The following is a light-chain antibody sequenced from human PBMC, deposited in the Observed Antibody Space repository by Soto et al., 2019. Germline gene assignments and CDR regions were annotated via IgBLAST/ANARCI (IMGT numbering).Light chain of an antibody. CDR1: QSVSSSY. CDR3: QQYGSSPFT. V-gene: IGKV3-20*01. Sequence: EIVLTQSPGTLSLSPGERATLSCRASQSVSSSYLAWYQQKPGQAPRLLIYGASSRATGIPDRFSGSGSGTDFTVTISRLEHEDFAVYYGQQYGSSPFTFGPGTKVDIK. CDR2: GAS. J-gene: IGKJ3*01.